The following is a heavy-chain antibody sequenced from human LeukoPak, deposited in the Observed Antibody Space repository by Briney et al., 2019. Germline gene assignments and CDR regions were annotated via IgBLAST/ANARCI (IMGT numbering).Heavy chain of an antibody. Sequence: ASVKVSCKASGYTFTNYDINWVRLATGQGLEWMGWMNPNSGNTGYAQKFQGRVTMTRNTSVSTAYMDLSSLRSEDTAVYYCARVSSGDYSVSGSAWFDPWGQGTLVTVSS. CDR1: GYTFTNYD. D-gene: IGHD3-10*01. V-gene: IGHV1-8*01. CDR2: MNPNSGNT. CDR3: ARVSSGDYSVSGSAWFDP. J-gene: IGHJ5*02.